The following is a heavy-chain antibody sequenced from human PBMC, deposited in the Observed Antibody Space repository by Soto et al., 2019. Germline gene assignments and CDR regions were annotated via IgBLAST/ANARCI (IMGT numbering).Heavy chain of an antibody. Sequence: SETLSLTCAVYGGSFSGYYWSWIRQPPGKGLEWIGEINHSGCTNYNPSLKSRVTISVDTSKNQFSLKLSSVTAADTAVYYCARANPRYCSSTSCYPRPAKMDVWGQGTTVTVSS. CDR2: INHSGCT. D-gene: IGHD2-2*01. J-gene: IGHJ6*02. CDR1: GGSFSGYY. CDR3: ARANPRYCSSTSCYPRPAKMDV. V-gene: IGHV4-34*01.